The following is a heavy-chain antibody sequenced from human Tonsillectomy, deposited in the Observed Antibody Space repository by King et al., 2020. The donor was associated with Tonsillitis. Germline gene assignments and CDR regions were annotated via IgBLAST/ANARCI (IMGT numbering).Heavy chain of an antibody. Sequence: QLVQSGGGVVQPGGSLRLSCAASGFTFNYYALHWVRQAPGKGLEWVAFIRHDGSNKYYADSVNGRFTISRDNSKNTLHLQMNSLRVEDTAVYYCANPPNTDGSNYLANWAPGTLVTVSS. CDR3: ANPPNTDGSNYLAN. D-gene: IGHD5-24*01. V-gene: IGHV3-30*02. CDR2: IRHDGSNK. J-gene: IGHJ4*02. CDR1: GFTFNYYA.